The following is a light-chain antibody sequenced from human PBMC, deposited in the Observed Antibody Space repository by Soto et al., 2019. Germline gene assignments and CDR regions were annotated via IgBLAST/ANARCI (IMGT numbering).Light chain of an antibody. CDR3: QQRSNWPPVIT. Sequence: EIVLTQSPATLSLSPGERATLSCRASQTFSSHLAWYQPKPGQAPRLLNYDASKRATGIPARFSGRGSGTDFTLTISSLEPEDFVVYYCQQRSNWPPVITFGQGTRLEIK. CDR2: DAS. CDR1: QTFSSH. J-gene: IGKJ5*01. V-gene: IGKV3-11*01.